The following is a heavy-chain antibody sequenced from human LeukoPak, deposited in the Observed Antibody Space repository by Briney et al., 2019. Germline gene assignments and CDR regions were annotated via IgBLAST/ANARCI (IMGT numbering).Heavy chain of an antibody. CDR2: IYPGESDT. CDR1: GYSFTSYW. J-gene: IGHJ4*02. Sequence: GESLKISCKGSGYSFTSYWIGWVRQMPGKGLEWMGIIYPGESDTKYSPSFQGQVTISADKSISTAYLQWSSLKASDTAIYYCARLLLAYCGGDCFPNYFDYWGQGTLVPVSS. V-gene: IGHV5-51*01. D-gene: IGHD2-21*02. CDR3: ARLLLAYCGGDCFPNYFDY.